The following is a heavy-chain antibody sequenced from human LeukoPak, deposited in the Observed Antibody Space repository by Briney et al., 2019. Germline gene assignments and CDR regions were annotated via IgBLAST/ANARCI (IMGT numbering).Heavy chain of an antibody. D-gene: IGHD5-18*01. CDR1: GYSFTSYW. CDR2: IYPGDSDT. Sequence: GESLKISCKGSGYSFTSYWIGWVRQMPGKGLGWMGIIYPGDSDTRYSPSFQGQVTISADKSISTAYLQWSSLKASDTAMYYCARHQWIQLSEDAFDIWGQGTMVTVSS. V-gene: IGHV5-51*01. J-gene: IGHJ3*02. CDR3: ARHQWIQLSEDAFDI.